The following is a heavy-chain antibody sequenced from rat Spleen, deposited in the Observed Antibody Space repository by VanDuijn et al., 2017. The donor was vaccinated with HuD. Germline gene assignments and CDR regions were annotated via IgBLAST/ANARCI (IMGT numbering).Heavy chain of an antibody. J-gene: IGHJ3*01. V-gene: IGHV2S61*01. Sequence: QVQLKESGPGLVQPSQTLSLTCTVSGFSLIRYNVHWVRQPPGKGLEWMGVIWGNGNTNYNSALKSRLSISRDTSKSQVFLKMNNLQTEDPAMDCCARYSTVLQGGFAYWGQGTLVTVSS. CDR1: GFSLIRYN. CDR2: IWGNGNT. CDR3: ARYSTVLQGGFAY. D-gene: IGHD1-1*01.